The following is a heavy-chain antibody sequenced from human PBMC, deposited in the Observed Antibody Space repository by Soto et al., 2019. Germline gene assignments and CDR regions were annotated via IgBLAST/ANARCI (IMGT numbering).Heavy chain of an antibody. CDR3: ANRNYYAKSGYTYPYFDF. Sequence: EVQLLESGGGLVQPGGPLRLSCEASGFTFSKYGMTWVRQAPGKGLDWVSTISGSGASTYYADSVKGRFTISRDNSKNTVYLQMNSLRVEDTAVYYCANRNYYAKSGYTYPYFDFWGQGSLVTVSS. D-gene: IGHD3-22*01. J-gene: IGHJ4*02. CDR2: ISGSGAST. V-gene: IGHV3-23*01. CDR1: GFTFSKYG.